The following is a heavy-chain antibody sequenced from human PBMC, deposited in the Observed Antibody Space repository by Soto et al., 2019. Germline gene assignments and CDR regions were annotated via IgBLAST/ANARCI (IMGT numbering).Heavy chain of an antibody. Sequence: QVELVQSGAEVKKPGSSVKVSCQASEDTFRNYAISWVRQAPGQGLEWMGGIIPIFGTANYAQKFQGRVTITADTSANTVYLELSSLRSEDTAVDYCASTKYDSSAYYYWYLSLWVRGTLVTVSS. CDR1: EDTFRNYA. V-gene: IGHV1-69*06. CDR2: IIPIFGTA. J-gene: IGHJ2*01. CDR3: ASTKYDSSAYYYWYLSL. D-gene: IGHD3-22*01.